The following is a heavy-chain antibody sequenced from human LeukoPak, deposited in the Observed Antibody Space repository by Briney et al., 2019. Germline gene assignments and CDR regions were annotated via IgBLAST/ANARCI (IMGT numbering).Heavy chain of an antibody. V-gene: IGHV4-39*07. D-gene: IGHD3-16*01. Sequence: SETLSLTCTVSSGSISTSNYYWGWVRQPPGKGLEWIGEINHSGSTNYNPSLKSRVTISVDTSKNQFSLKLSSVTAADTAVYYCARRAGGYWGQGTLVTVSS. CDR2: INHSGST. J-gene: IGHJ4*02. CDR3: ARRAGGY. CDR1: SGSISTSNYY.